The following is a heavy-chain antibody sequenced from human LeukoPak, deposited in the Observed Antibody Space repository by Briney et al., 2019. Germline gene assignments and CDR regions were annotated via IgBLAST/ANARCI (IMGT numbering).Heavy chain of an antibody. CDR3: ARSNQADDY. Sequence: PGGSLRLSCAASGFTFSSYWMHWARQVPGKALVWVSRINPGGSSIAYADSVKGRFTISRDNAKNTLYLQMDSLRAEDTAVYYCARSNQADDYWGQGTLVTVSS. CDR2: INPGGSSI. D-gene: IGHD1-14*01. CDR1: GFTFSSYW. V-gene: IGHV3-74*01. J-gene: IGHJ4*02.